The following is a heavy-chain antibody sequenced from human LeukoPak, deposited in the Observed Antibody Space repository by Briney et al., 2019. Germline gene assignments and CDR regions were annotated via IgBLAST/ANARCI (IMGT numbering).Heavy chain of an antibody. V-gene: IGHV4-39*07. CDR3: ARSHYYDTTSGYLVAFDV. J-gene: IGHJ3*01. CDR1: GGSISSSSYY. CDR2: IYYSGST. D-gene: IGHD3-22*01. Sequence: PSETLSLTCTVSGGSISSSSYYWGWIRQPPGKGLEWIGSIYYSGSTYYNPSLKSRVSISLDTSKSQFSLTLNSVTAADTAVYFCARSHYYDTTSGYLVAFDVWGPGTKVPVSS.